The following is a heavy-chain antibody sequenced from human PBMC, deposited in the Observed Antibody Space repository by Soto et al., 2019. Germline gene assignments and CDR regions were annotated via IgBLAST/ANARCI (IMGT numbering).Heavy chain of an antibody. V-gene: IGHV3-15*07. Sequence: GESLKISCAASGFTFSNAWMNWVRQAPGKGLEWVGRIKSKTDGGTTDYAAPVKGRFTISRDDSKNTLYLQMNSLKTEDTAVYYCTTDALLVVVTAIPINYYYYGMDVWGQGTTVTVSS. CDR2: IKSKTDGGTT. J-gene: IGHJ6*02. CDR3: TTDALLVVVTAIPINYYYYGMDV. CDR1: GFTFSNAW. D-gene: IGHD2-21*02.